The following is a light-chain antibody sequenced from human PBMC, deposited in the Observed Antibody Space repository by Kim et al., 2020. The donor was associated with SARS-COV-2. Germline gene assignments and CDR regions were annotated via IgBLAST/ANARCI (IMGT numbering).Light chain of an antibody. CDR2: GAS. Sequence: PGERAATSCWASGRVSSYYLAWYQQKAGQTPRLLISGASSRATGVPDRFSGTGSGTDFTLTISRLEPEDFAVYYCQYYGTSPGTFGQGTKVDIK. J-gene: IGKJ1*01. V-gene: IGKV3-20*01. CDR1: GRVSSYY. CDR3: QYYGTSPGT.